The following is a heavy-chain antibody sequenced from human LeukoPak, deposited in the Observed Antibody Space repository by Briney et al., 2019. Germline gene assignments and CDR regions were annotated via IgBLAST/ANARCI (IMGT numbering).Heavy chain of an antibody. CDR2: ITPSGGT. CDR1: GYTFTSYA. J-gene: IGHJ4*02. Sequence: ASVNVSCKASGYTFTSYAIHWVRQAPGQGLEWMGWITPSGGTNYPQKFQGRGAITWDTSITTAYMDLSRLTSDDTAVYYCARDRYGDGFAHLDYWGQGALVTVSS. CDR3: ARDRYGDGFAHLDY. V-gene: IGHV1-2*02. D-gene: IGHD5-24*01.